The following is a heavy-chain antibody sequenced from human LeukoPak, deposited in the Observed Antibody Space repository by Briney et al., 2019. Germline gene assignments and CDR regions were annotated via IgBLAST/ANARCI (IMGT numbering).Heavy chain of an antibody. CDR2: IYHSGST. V-gene: IGHV4-59*12. CDR3: ARVRDNWNYGTVDY. CDR1: GGSINSYY. D-gene: IGHD1-7*01. J-gene: IGHJ4*02. Sequence: SETLSLTCTVSGGSINSYYWSWIRQPPGKGLEWIGYIYHSGSTYYNPSLKSRVTISVDRSKNQFSLKLSSVTAADTAVYYCARVRDNWNYGTVDYWGQGTLVTVSS.